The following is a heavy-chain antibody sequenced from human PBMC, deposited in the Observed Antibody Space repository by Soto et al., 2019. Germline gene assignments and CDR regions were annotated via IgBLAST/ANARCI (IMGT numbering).Heavy chain of an antibody. D-gene: IGHD5-18*01. CDR3: XXXXXXXXQHDP. V-gene: IGHV1-18*01. CDR1: GYTFTSYX. Sequence: QVQLVQSGAEVKKPGASVKVSCKASGYTFTSYXXXXXXXXXXXXLEWMGWISAYNGNTNYAQKLQGRVTMTTDTXXXXXXXXXXXXXXXXXXXXXXXXXXXXXXQHDPWGQGTLVTVSS. CDR2: ISAYNGNT. J-gene: IGHJ5*02.